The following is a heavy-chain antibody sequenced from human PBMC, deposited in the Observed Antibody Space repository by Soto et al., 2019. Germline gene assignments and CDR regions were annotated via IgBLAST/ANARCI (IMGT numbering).Heavy chain of an antibody. J-gene: IGHJ5*02. D-gene: IGHD2-21*02. V-gene: IGHV6-1*01. CDR3: ARESGDWPLNWFDP. Sequence: SQTLSLTCAISGDSVSSNGAAWNWIRQSPSRGLEWLGRTYYRSRWYSDYAPSVKSRITVNPDTSQNQFSLQLNSVTPEDTAVYYCARESGDWPLNWFDPWGQGTLVTVSS. CDR1: GDSVSSNGAA. CDR2: TYYRSRWYS.